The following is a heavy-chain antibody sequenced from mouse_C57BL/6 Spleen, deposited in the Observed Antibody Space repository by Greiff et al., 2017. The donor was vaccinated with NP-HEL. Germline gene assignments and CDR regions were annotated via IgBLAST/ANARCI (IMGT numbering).Heavy chain of an antibody. CDR2: INPNNGGT. Sequence: VQLQQSGPELVKPGASVKISCKASGYTFTDYYMNWVKQSHGKSLEWIGDINPNNGGTSYNQKFKGKATLTVDKSSSTAYMELRSLTSEDSAVYYCARGEMMVTTFAYWGQGTLVTVSA. V-gene: IGHV1-26*01. D-gene: IGHD2-3*01. CDR1: GYTFTDYY. CDR3: ARGEMMVTTFAY. J-gene: IGHJ3*01.